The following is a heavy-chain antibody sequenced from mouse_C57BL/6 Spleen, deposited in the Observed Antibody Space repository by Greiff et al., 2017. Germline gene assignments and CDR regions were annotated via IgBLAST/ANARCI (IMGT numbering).Heavy chain of an antibody. Sequence: VQLKQSGPELVKPGASVKMSCKASGYTFTDYNLHWVQQSPGKSLEWIGYIYPNNGGTCYNQKFKGKATLTVNKSSSTAYMELRSLTSEYSAVYYCARNYGSSSWFAYWGQGTLATVSA. J-gene: IGHJ3*01. CDR3: ARNYGSSSWFAY. CDR2: IYPNNGGT. D-gene: IGHD1-1*01. V-gene: IGHV1-22*01. CDR1: GYTFTDYN.